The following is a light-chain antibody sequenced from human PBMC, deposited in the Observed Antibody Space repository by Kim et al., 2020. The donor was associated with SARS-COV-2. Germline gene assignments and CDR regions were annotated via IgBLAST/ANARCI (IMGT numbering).Light chain of an antibody. CDR2: GAS. Sequence: EIVMTQSPATLSVSPGERATLSCRASQSVRSYLAWYQQKPGQAPRLLIYGASTRATGIPARFSGSGSGTEFTLTISSLQSEDFAVYYCQHYNNWPLTFGPGTKVDIK. J-gene: IGKJ3*01. CDR1: QSVRSY. V-gene: IGKV3-15*01. CDR3: QHYNNWPLT.